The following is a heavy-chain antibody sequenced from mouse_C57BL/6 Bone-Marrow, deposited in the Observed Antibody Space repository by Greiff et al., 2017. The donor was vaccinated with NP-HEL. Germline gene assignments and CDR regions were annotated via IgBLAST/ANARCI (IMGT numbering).Heavy chain of an antibody. CDR3: AKLRRRDYYAMDY. CDR1: GYTFTDYY. D-gene: IGHD2-4*01. V-gene: IGHV1-19*01. J-gene: IGHJ4*01. CDR2: INPYNGGT. Sequence: VQLQQSGPVLVKPGASVKMSCKASGYTFTDYYMNWVKQSHGKSLEWIGVINPYNGGTSYNQKFKGKATLTVDKSSSTAYMALNSLTSEDSAVYYCAKLRRRDYYAMDYWGQGTSVTVTS.